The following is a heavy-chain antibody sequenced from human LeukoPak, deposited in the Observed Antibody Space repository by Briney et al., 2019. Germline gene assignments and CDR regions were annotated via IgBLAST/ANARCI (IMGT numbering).Heavy chain of an antibody. CDR2: IIPIFGTA. CDR1: GGTFSSYA. D-gene: IGHD3-16*02. Sequence: SVKVSCKASGGTFSSYAISWVRQAPGQGLEWMGGIIPIFGTANYAQKFQGRVTITADESTSTAYMELSSLRSEDTAVYYCARDLDDSYTNYYGMDVWGQGTTVTVSS. V-gene: IGHV1-69*13. J-gene: IGHJ6*02. CDR3: ARDLDDSYTNYYGMDV.